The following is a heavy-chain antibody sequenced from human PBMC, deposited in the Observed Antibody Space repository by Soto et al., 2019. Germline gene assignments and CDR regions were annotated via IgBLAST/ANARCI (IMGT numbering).Heavy chain of an antibody. CDR1: GGTFSSYA. J-gene: IGHJ3*02. Sequence: QVQLVQSGAEVKKPGSSVKVSCKASGGTFSSYAISWVRQAPGQGLEWMGGIIPIFGTANYAQKFQGRVTITEDESTSTAYMELSSLRSEDTAVYYCARERGSGSSGYYHAFDIWGQGTMVTVSS. CDR2: IIPIFGTA. CDR3: ARERGSGSSGYYHAFDI. V-gene: IGHV1-69*12. D-gene: IGHD3-22*01.